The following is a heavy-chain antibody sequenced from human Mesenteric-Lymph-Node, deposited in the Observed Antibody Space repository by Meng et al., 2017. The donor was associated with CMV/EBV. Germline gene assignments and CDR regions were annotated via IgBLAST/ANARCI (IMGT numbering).Heavy chain of an antibody. J-gene: IGHJ6*02. V-gene: IGHV1-8*01. CDR1: GYTFTSYE. CDR2: MNPNSGNT. D-gene: IGHD2-2*01. Sequence: ASVKVSCKASGYTFTSYEINWVRQATGQGLEWMGWMNPNSGNTGYAQKFQGRVTMTRNTSISTAYMELSSLRSEDTAVYYCARVNKGYCSSTSCEYYYYYYGMDVWGQGTTVTVSS. CDR3: ARVNKGYCSSTSCEYYYYYYGMDV.